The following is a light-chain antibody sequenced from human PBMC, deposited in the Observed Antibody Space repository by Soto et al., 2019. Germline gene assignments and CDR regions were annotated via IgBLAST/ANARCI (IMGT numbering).Light chain of an antibody. CDR2: DTS. CDR1: QSVSSN. CDR3: QQYNNWPLT. Sequence: EIVMTQSPGTLSVSPGESATLSCRASQSVSSNLAWYQQKPGQAPRLLTYDTSTRATGVPARFSGSGSGTEFTLTISSLQSEDFAVYYCQQYNNWPLTFGQGTKLEIK. J-gene: IGKJ2*01. V-gene: IGKV3-15*01.